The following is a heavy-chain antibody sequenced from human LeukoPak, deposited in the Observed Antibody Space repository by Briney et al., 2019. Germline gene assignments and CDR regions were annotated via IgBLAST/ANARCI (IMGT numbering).Heavy chain of an antibody. Sequence: PSETLSLTCAVYGGSFSGYYWSWIRQPPGKGLEWIGEINHSGSTNYNPSLKSRVTISVDTSKNQFSLRLSSVTAADTAVYYCAEGLSPYYLDYWGQGTLVTVSS. CDR2: INHSGST. D-gene: IGHD2/OR15-2a*01. J-gene: IGHJ4*02. V-gene: IGHV4-34*01. CDR3: AEGLSPYYLDY. CDR1: GGSFSGYY.